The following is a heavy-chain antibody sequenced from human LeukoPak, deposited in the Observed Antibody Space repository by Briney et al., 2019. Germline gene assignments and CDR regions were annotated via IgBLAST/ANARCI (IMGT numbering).Heavy chain of an antibody. Sequence: GGSLRLSCASSGFTFSSYNMDWVREAPGKGLGWVSSISSNRGYIYYADSVKGRFTISRDNAKKSLYLQMNSVRAEDTAVYYCARLENMAELSGFYYWGQGTLVTVSS. V-gene: IGHV3-21*01. D-gene: IGHD3-16*02. CDR2: ISSNRGYI. CDR3: ARLENMAELSGFYY. J-gene: IGHJ4*02. CDR1: GFTFSSYN.